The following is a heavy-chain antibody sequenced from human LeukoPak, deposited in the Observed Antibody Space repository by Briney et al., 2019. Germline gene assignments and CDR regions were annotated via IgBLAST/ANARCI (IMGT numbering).Heavy chain of an antibody. D-gene: IGHD3-10*01. Sequence: QPGGSLRLSCAASGFTFSSYWMSWVRQAPGKGLEWVANIKQDGSEKEYVDSVKGRFTISGDNGKNSLYLQMNSLRAEDTAVYYCARYGSGSPDYWGQGTLVTVSS. CDR2: IKQDGSEK. CDR3: ARYGSGSPDY. J-gene: IGHJ4*02. CDR1: GFTFSSYW. V-gene: IGHV3-7*01.